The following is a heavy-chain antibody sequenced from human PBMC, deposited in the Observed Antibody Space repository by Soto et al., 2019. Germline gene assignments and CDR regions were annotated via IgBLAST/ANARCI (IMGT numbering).Heavy chain of an antibody. J-gene: IGHJ6*02. Sequence: EVQLLESGGGLVQPGGSLRLSCAASGFTFSSYAMGWVRQAPGKGLEWVSAISGSGGSTYYADSVKGRFTISRDNSKNTLYLQMNSLRAEDTAVYYCAKGKTGIAVAGTYGMDVWGQGTTVTVSS. D-gene: IGHD6-19*01. CDR1: GFTFSSYA. CDR3: AKGKTGIAVAGTYGMDV. V-gene: IGHV3-23*01. CDR2: ISGSGGST.